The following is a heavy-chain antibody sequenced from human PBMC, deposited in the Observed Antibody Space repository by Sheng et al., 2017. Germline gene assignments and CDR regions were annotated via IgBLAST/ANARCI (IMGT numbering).Heavy chain of an antibody. Sequence: EVQLVESGGGSLQPGGSLRLSCAASGFTFSSYAMSWVRQAPGKGLEWVSAISGSGESTYYADSVRGRFAVSRDSSKNTLSLQMNSLRAEDTAVFYCAKGSDGSAWDLDYWGQGTLVTVSS. CDR1: GFTFSSYA. D-gene: IGHD3-10*01. J-gene: IGHJ4*02. CDR3: AKGSDGSAWDLDY. CDR2: ISGSGEST. V-gene: IGHV3-23*04.